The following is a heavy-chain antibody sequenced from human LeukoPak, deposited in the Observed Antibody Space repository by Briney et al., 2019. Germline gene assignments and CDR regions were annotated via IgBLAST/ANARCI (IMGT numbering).Heavy chain of an antibody. CDR2: ISWNSGSI. D-gene: IGHD4-17*01. J-gene: IGHJ4*02. Sequence: GGSLRLSCAASGFTFDDYAMHWVRQAPGKGLEWVSGISWNSGSIGYADSVKGRFTISRDNAKSSLYLQMNSLRAEDTALYYCAKDIGVTPVRGYFDYWGQGTLVTVSS. V-gene: IGHV3-9*01. CDR3: AKDIGVTPVRGYFDY. CDR1: GFTFDDYA.